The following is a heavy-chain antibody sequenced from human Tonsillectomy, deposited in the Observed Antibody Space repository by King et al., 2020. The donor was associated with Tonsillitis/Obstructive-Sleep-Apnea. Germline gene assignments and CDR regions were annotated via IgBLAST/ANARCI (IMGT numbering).Heavy chain of an antibody. CDR3: AKDGSGSYYNPGDYYYYMDV. CDR1: GFTFSSYG. Sequence: VQLVESGGGVVQPGRSLRLSCAASGFTFSSYGMHWFRQAPGKGLEWVAVISYDGSNKYYADSVKGRFTISRDNSKNTLYLQMNSLRAEDTAVYYCAKDGSGSYYNPGDYYYYMDVWGKGTTVTVSS. J-gene: IGHJ6*03. V-gene: IGHV3-30*18. D-gene: IGHD3-10*01. CDR2: ISYDGSNK.